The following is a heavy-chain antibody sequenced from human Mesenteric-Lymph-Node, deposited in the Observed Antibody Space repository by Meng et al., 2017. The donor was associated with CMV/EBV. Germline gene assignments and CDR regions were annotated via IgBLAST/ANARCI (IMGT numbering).Heavy chain of an antibody. CDR1: GYTFTSYD. Sequence: SCKASGYTFTSYDINWVRQATGQGLEWMGWMNPNSGNTGYAQKFQGRVTITRNTSISTAYMELSSLRSEDTAVYYCARGRYSSSFFDYWGQGTLVTVSS. CDR2: MNPNSGNT. CDR3: ARGRYSSSFFDY. D-gene: IGHD6-13*01. J-gene: IGHJ4*02. V-gene: IGHV1-8*03.